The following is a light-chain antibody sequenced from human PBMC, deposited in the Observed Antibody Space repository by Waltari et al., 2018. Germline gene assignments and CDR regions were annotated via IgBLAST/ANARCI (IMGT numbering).Light chain of an antibody. CDR1: QSVDRSY. V-gene: IGKV3-20*01. CDR2: GAS. CDR3: QQYGRSPLT. J-gene: IGKJ4*01. Sequence: EIVLTQSPGTLSLSPGERASLPCRASQSVDRSYLAWYQQKPGQAPRLLTYGASSRATGIPDRFSGSGSGTDFTLTMSRLEPEDFAVYYCQQYGRSPLTFGGGTKVEMK.